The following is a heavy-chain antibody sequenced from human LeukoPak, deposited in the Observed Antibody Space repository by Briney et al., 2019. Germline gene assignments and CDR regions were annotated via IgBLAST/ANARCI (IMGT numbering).Heavy chain of an antibody. V-gene: IGHV4-59*12. CDR1: GGSMSSAY. CDR3: ARAYIAAGWFDP. CDR2: AYYTGDN. D-gene: IGHD6-13*01. Sequence: SETLSLTCTVSGGSMSSAYWSWLRQSPGKGLEWIGYAYYTGDNNYNPSLKSRVTILVDTSKNQFSLKLSSVTAADTAVYYCARAYIAAGWFDPWGQGTLVTVSS. J-gene: IGHJ5*02.